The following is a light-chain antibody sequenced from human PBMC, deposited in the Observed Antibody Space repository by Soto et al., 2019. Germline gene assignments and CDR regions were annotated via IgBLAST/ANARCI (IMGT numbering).Light chain of an antibody. V-gene: IGLV1-47*01. Sequence: QPVLTQPPSASGTPGQRVTISCSGSSSNIGSNHVYWYQQFPGTAPKLLMYRSDQRPSGVPDRFSGSKSGTPASLAISGLRSDDEADYYCSARDDSLSGVVFGGGTKLTVL. CDR3: SARDDSLSGVV. J-gene: IGLJ2*01. CDR2: RSD. CDR1: SSNIGSNH.